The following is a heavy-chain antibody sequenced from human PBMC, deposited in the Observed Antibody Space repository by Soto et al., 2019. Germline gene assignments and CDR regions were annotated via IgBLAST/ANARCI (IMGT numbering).Heavy chain of an antibody. CDR2: ISAYNGNT. D-gene: IGHD3-10*01. J-gene: IGHJ6*02. Sequence: ASVKVSCKASGYTFTSYGISWVRQAPGQGLEWMGWISAYNGNTNYAQKLQGRVTMTTDTSTSTAYMELRSLRSDDTAMYYCARGGYVSGIFDYYYYGMDVWGQGTTVTVSS. CDR1: GYTFTSYG. V-gene: IGHV1-18*01. CDR3: ARGGYVSGIFDYYYYGMDV.